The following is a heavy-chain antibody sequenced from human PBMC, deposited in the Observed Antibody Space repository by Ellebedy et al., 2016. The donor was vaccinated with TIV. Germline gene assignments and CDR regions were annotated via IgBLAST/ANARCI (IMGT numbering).Heavy chain of an antibody. CDR2: IYSGGST. V-gene: IGHV3-53*04. D-gene: IGHD5-12*01. CDR3: ARDRAGYDSYYGMDV. CDR1: GFTVSSNY. Sequence: GGSLRLSCAASGFTVSSNYMSWVRQAPGKGLEWVSVIYSGGSTYYADSVKGRFTISRHNSKNTLYLQMNSLRAEDTAVYYCARDRAGYDSYYGMDVWGQGTTVTVSS. J-gene: IGHJ6*02.